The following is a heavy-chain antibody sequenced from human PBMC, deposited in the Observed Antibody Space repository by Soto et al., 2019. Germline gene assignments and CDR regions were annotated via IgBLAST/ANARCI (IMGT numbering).Heavy chain of an antibody. V-gene: IGHV3-73*01. D-gene: IGHD6-19*01. Sequence: GGSLRLSCAASGFTFSGSAMRWVRQASGKGLQWVGRIRSKANSYATAYAASVKGSFTISRDDSKNTAYLQMNSLKTEDTAVYYCTSIAVAGTCPWGQGTLVTVSS. CDR1: GFTFSGSA. CDR2: IRSKANSYAT. J-gene: IGHJ5*02. CDR3: TSIAVAGTCP.